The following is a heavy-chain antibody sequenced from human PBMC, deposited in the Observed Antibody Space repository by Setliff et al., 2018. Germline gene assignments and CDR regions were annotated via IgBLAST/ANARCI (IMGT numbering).Heavy chain of an antibody. Sequence: ASVKVSCKASGYTFTSYGISWVRQAPGQGLEWMGWISAYNGNTNYAQKLQGRVTMTRDTSTSTVYMELSSLRSEDTAVYYCARDTRGYSSSSGVDYWGQGTLVTVSS. CDR1: GYTFTSYG. V-gene: IGHV1-18*01. J-gene: IGHJ4*02. D-gene: IGHD6-6*01. CDR2: ISAYNGNT. CDR3: ARDTRGYSSSSGVDY.